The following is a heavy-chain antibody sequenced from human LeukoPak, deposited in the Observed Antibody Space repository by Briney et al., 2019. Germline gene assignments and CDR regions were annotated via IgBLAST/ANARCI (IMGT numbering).Heavy chain of an antibody. CDR2: INPDNDDT. CDR3: ARVYGYYSYYMDV. J-gene: IGHJ6*03. CDR1: GYTFSSNG. D-gene: IGHD4-17*01. Sequence: ASVKVSCKASGYTFSSNGIIWVRQAPGQGLEWMGWINPDNDDTKYGQTFQGRLTMTTDTSTSTTYMELRNLRSDDTAVYYCARVYGYYSYYMDVWGKGTTVTVSS. V-gene: IGHV1-18*01.